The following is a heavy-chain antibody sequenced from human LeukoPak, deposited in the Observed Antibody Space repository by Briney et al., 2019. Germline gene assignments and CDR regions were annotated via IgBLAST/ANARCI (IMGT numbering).Heavy chain of an antibody. D-gene: IGHD3-10*01. Sequence: PGGSLRLSCAASGFTFSDYYMSWIRQAPGKALEWVSYVSSGSSTIYYADSVKGRFTVSRDNGKRSLYLHMNSLRAEDTAMYYCASLYGSGPKWSDPWGQGTLVTVSS. CDR3: ASLYGSGPKWSDP. V-gene: IGHV3-11*04. CDR2: VSSGSSTI. J-gene: IGHJ5*02. CDR1: GFTFSDYY.